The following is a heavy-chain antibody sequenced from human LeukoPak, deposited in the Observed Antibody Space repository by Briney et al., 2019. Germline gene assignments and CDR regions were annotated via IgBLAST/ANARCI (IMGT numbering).Heavy chain of an antibody. CDR3: AKRSRTEYYFDS. J-gene: IGHJ4*02. CDR1: GFTFSTYA. V-gene: IGHV3-23*01. CDR2: ISAGGGGT. Sequence: GGSLRLSCGASGFTFSTYAMTWVRQAPGKGLDWVSSISAGGGGTSNADSVKGRFTISRDNSKNTLYLQMNSLTAEDTAVYYCAKRSRTEYYFDSWGQGTLVTASS.